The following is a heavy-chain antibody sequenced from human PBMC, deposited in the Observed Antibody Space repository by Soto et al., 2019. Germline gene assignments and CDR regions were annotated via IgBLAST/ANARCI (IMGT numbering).Heavy chain of an antibody. CDR2: ISGSGGST. CDR3: AKDKPKYCSSTSCYADYFDY. CDR1: GFTFSSYA. D-gene: IGHD2-2*01. Sequence: EVQLLESGGGLVQPGGSLRLSCAASGFTFSSYAMSWVRQAPGKGLEWVSAISGSGGSTYYADSVKGRFTISRDNSKNTLYLQMNSLRAEDTAVYYCAKDKPKYCSSTSCYADYFDYWGQGTLVTVSS. J-gene: IGHJ4*02. V-gene: IGHV3-23*01.